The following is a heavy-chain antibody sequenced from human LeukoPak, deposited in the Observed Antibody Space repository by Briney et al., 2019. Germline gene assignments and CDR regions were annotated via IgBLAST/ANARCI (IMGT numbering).Heavy chain of an antibody. V-gene: IGHV3-30*03. CDR3: ARRAGAYSHPYDY. Sequence: GGSLRLSCAASGFTFSSYGMHWVRQAPGKGLEWAAVISYDGSNKYYADSVKGRFTISRDNSKNTLNLQMNSLKPEDTAVYYCARRAGAYSHPYDYWGQGTLVTVSS. CDR1: GFTFSSYG. CDR2: ISYDGSNK. J-gene: IGHJ4*02. D-gene: IGHD4/OR15-4a*01.